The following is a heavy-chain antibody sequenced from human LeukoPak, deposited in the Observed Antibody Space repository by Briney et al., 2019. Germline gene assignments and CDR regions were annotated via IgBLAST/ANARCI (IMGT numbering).Heavy chain of an antibody. V-gene: IGHV3-74*01. D-gene: IGHD3-10*01. CDR2: INSDVSST. Sequence: GGSLRLSCAASGFTFSTYWMHWVRQAPGKGLVWVSRINSDVSSTSYADSVKGRFTISRDNAKNTLYLQMNSLRAEDTAVYYCARLSMVRGVISDYWGQGTLVTVSS. CDR1: GFTFSTYW. J-gene: IGHJ4*02. CDR3: ARLSMVRGVISDY.